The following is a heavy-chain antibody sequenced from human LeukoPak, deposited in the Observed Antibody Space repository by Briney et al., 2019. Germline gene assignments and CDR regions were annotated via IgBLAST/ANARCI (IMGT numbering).Heavy chain of an antibody. Sequence: ASVKVSCKASGYTFTGYYMHWVRQAPGQGLEWMGWINPNSGGTNYAQKFQGRVTMTRDTSISTAYMELSRLRSDDAAVYYCARTRNYYYYYGMDVWGQGTTVTVSS. CDR1: GYTFTGYY. V-gene: IGHV1-2*02. CDR2: INPNSGGT. CDR3: ARTRNYYYYYGMDV. D-gene: IGHD2-2*01. J-gene: IGHJ6*02.